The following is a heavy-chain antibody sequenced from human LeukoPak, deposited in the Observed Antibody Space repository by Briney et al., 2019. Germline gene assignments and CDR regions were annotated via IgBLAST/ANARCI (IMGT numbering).Heavy chain of an antibody. CDR3: ARAPEEFGYMVRGVQYGMDV. J-gene: IGHJ6*02. CDR1: GFTFSSYA. CDR2: ISGSGGST. D-gene: IGHD3-10*01. Sequence: GGSLRLSCAASGFTFSSYAMSWVRQAPGKGLEWVSAISGSGGSTYYADSVKGRFTISRDNSKNTLYLQMNSLRAEDTAVYYCARAPEEFGYMVRGVQYGMDVWGQGTTVTVSS. V-gene: IGHV3-23*01.